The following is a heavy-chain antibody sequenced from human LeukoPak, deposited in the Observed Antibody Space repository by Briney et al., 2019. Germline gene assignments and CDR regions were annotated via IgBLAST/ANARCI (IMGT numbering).Heavy chain of an antibody. CDR2: ISAYNGNT. CDR3: ARKREPTLDIVVVPAAERYYYYYMDV. V-gene: IGHV1-18*01. J-gene: IGHJ6*03. CDR1: GYTFTSYG. Sequence: GASVKVSCKASGYTFTSYGISWVRQAPGQGLEWMGWISAYNGNTNYAQKLQGRVTMTTDTSTSTAYMELRSLRSDDTAVYYCARKREPTLDIVVVPAAERYYYYYMDVWGKGTTVAVSS. D-gene: IGHD2-2*01.